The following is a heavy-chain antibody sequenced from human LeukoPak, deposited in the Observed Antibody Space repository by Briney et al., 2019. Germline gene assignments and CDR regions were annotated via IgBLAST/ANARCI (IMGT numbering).Heavy chain of an antibody. D-gene: IGHD3-22*01. J-gene: IGHJ4*02. Sequence: SETLSLTCTVSGGSISSYYWSWLRQPPGKGLEWIGYIYYSGSTNYNPSLKSRVTISVDTSKNQFSLKLSSVTAADTAVYYCARYRGRYYYDSSGPAYYFDYWGQGTLVTVSS. CDR3: ARYRGRYYYDSSGPAYYFDY. CDR2: IYYSGST. V-gene: IGHV4-59*08. CDR1: GGSISSYY.